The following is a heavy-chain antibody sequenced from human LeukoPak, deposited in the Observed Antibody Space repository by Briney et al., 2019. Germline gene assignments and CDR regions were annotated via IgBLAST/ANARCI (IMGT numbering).Heavy chain of an antibody. CDR1: GFTFSNYW. CDR3: AGDSSSWYGFDL. Sequence: GGSLRLSCATSGFTFSNYWMSWVRHAPGKGLEWVANIKQDGSGEYYVDSVKGRFTISRDNAKKSLFLQMNSLRAEDTAVYYCAGDSSSWYGFDLWGQGTPVTVSS. CDR2: IKQDGSGE. V-gene: IGHV3-7*01. J-gene: IGHJ5*02. D-gene: IGHD6-13*01.